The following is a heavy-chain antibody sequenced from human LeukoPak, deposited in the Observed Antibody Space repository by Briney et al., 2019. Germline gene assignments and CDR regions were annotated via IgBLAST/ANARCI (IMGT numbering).Heavy chain of an antibody. CDR1: GFTFSSYA. D-gene: IGHD1-26*01. J-gene: IGHJ4*02. Sequence: QSGGSLRLSCAASGFTFSSYAMSWVRQAPGKGLEWVSSISGSGGYTYYADSVKGRLTISRGNSKNTLYLQMNSLRAEDTAVYYCAKERGATLFDYWGQGTLVTVSS. V-gene: IGHV3-23*01. CDR3: AKERGATLFDY. CDR2: ISGSGGYT.